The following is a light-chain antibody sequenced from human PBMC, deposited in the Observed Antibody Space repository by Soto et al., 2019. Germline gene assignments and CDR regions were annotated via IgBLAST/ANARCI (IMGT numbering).Light chain of an antibody. V-gene: IGKV3-11*01. CDR1: QSVSSY. J-gene: IGKJ3*01. CDR3: QQRSNWPVFT. CDR2: DAS. Sequence: EIVLTQSPATLSLSPGERATLSCRASQSVSSYLAWYQQKPGQAPRLLIYDASNRATGIPARFSGSGSGTDVTLTISSLEPEDFVVYYCQQRSNWPVFTFGPGTKVDIK.